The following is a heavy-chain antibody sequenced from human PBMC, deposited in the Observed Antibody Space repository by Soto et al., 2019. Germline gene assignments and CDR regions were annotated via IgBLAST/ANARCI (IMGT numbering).Heavy chain of an antibody. Sequence: QVQLVESGGGVVQPGRSLRLSCAASGFTFSSYGMHWVRQAPGKGLEWVAVISYDGSNKYYADSVKGRFTISRDNSKNTLYLQMNSLRAEDTAVYYCAKSWDIVLVPAASWGAFDIWGQGTMVTVSS. CDR2: ISYDGSNK. J-gene: IGHJ3*02. V-gene: IGHV3-30*18. D-gene: IGHD2-2*01. CDR3: AKSWDIVLVPAASWGAFDI. CDR1: GFTFSSYG.